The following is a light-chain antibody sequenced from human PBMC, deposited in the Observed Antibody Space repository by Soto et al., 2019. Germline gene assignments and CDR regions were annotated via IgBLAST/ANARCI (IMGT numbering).Light chain of an antibody. V-gene: IGKV3-20*01. J-gene: IGKJ1*01. Sequence: EIVLTQSPGTLSLSPGERATLSCRTSQSVSSSYLAWYQQKPGQPPRLLIYGASSRPTGIPDRFSGSGSGTDFTLTISRLEPEDFAVYYCQQYGRSWWTFGQGTKVEIK. CDR3: QQYGRSWWT. CDR1: QSVSSSY. CDR2: GAS.